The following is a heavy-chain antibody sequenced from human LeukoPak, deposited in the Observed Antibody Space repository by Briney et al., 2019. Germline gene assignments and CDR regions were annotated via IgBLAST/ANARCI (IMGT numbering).Heavy chain of an antibody. J-gene: IGHJ4*02. CDR1: GGSISSYY. Sequence: SETLSLTCTVSGGSISSYYWSWIRQPPGKGLEWIGYIYYSGSTNYNPSLKSRVTISVDTSKNQFSLKLSSVTAADTAVYYCARHRAYSSGWFDYWGQGTLVTVSS. D-gene: IGHD6-19*01. CDR2: IYYSGST. CDR3: ARHRAYSSGWFDY. V-gene: IGHV4-59*08.